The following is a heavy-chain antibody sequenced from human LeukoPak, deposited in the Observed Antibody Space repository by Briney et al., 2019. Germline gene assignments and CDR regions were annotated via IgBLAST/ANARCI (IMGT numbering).Heavy chain of an antibody. V-gene: IGHV4-61*02. J-gene: IGHJ4*02. CDR1: GDSISSGTNY. Sequence: PSETLSLTCTVSGDSISSGTNYWSWIRQPAGKGLGWIGRVHASGSTNYNPSLKGRVTISVDTSKNQLSLRLSSVSAADTALYFCARDDRIVKGFDYWGQGTLVTVSS. D-gene: IGHD2-15*01. CDR3: ARDDRIVKGFDY. CDR2: VHASGST.